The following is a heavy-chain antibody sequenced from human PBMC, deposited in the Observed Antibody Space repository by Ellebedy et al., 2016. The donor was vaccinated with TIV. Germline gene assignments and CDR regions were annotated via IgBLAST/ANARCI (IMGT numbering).Heavy chain of an antibody. V-gene: IGHV1-46*01. CDR3: ARGRRITIFGVAHNWFDP. CDR2: INPSGGST. CDR1: GYTFTSYY. D-gene: IGHD3-3*01. J-gene: IGHJ5*02. Sequence: AASVKVSCKASGYTFTSYYMHWVRQPPGQGLEWMGIINPSGGSTSYAQKFQGRVTMTRDTSTSTVYMELSSLRSEDTAVYYCARGRRITIFGVAHNWFDPWGQGTLVTVSS.